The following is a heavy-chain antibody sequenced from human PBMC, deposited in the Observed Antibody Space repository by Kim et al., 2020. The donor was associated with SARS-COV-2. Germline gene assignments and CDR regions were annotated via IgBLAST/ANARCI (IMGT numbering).Heavy chain of an antibody. CDR2: TYYRSKWYN. V-gene: IGHV6-1*01. J-gene: IGHJ3*02. CDR3: ARDPGSGYGGNSPGVAFDI. D-gene: IGHD4-17*01. Sequence: SQTLSLTCAISGDSVSSNSAAWNWIRQSPSRGLEWLGRTYYRSKWYNDYAVSVKSRITINPDTSKNQFSLQLNSVTPEDTAVYYCARDPGSGYGGNSPGVAFDIWGQGTMVTVSS. CDR1: GDSVSSNSAA.